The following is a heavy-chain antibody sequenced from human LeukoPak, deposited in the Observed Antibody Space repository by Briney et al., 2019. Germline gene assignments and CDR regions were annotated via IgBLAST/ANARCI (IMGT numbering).Heavy chain of an antibody. Sequence: GGSLRLSCAASGFTFTRNARAWVRQAPGKVLEWVSAIDGSGGTTFYADSVKGRVTISRVQSTNTVYLQMNSLRADDTAVYYCAKAHCSSTSCSRADNWGQGTLVTVSS. CDR3: AKAHCSSTSCSRADN. J-gene: IGHJ4*02. D-gene: IGHD2-2*01. V-gene: IGHV3-23*01. CDR2: IDGSGGTT. CDR1: GFTFTRNA.